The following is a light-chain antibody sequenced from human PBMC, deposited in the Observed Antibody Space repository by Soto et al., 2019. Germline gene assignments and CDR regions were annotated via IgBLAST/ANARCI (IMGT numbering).Light chain of an antibody. Sequence: EIVLTQSPGTLSLSPGETATLSFMAIQTIGRNYLAWYQQKPGQAPRLLIFGTSTRATGIPDRFSGSGSGTDFTLSISRLEPEDFAVYYCQQYASSPLLTFGGGTKVDIK. CDR1: QTIGRNY. CDR2: GTS. CDR3: QQYASSPLLT. V-gene: IGKV3-20*01. J-gene: IGKJ4*01.